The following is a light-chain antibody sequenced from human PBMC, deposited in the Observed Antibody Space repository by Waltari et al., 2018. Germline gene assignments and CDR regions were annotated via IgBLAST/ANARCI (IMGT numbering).Light chain of an antibody. CDR3: HHYHNWPMT. CDR2: HAS. CDR1: QNIGTH. Sequence: EIVMTQSPDTLSVSPGESATRLCRASQNIGTHSAWYQQKPGQTPRLLIYHASIRATDIPARFSGSGSGTEFTLTISSLQSEDFAVYYCHHYHNWPMTFGQGTRLEIK. J-gene: IGKJ5*01. V-gene: IGKV3-15*01.